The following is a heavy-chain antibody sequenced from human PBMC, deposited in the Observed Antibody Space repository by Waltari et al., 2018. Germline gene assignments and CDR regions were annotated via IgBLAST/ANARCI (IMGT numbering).Heavy chain of an antibody. Sequence: EVQLVESGGGLVQPGGSLSLSCAAAGFTFSSYWMSWVRQGQGKGLEWVANIKQDGSDKYYVDAVKGRFTISRDNAKNSLYLQMNSLRAEDTAVYYCARDRRATAKFDYWGQGTLVTVSS. CDR3: ARDRRATAKFDY. D-gene: IGHD1-26*01. CDR1: GFTFSSYW. V-gene: IGHV3-7*01. CDR2: IKQDGSDK. J-gene: IGHJ4*02.